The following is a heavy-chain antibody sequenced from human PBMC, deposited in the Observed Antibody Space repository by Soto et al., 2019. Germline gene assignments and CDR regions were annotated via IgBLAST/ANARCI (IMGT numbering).Heavy chain of an antibody. CDR3: AKKRVCRRANWFDP. V-gene: IGHV1-8*01. Sequence: QVQLVQSGAEVKKPGASVKVSCKASGYTFTSYDINWVRQATGKGLEWMGWMNTNIGNTGYAQKFQGRVTMTRNTSISTDYTELRSLRSEDTAVYYCAKKRVCRRANWFDPWGQGTLVTVSS. CDR1: GYTFTSYD. CDR2: MNTNIGNT. J-gene: IGHJ5*02.